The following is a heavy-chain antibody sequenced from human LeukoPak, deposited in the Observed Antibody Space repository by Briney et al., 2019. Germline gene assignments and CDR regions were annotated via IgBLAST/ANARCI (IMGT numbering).Heavy chain of an antibody. CDR2: ISSSGSTI. V-gene: IGHV3-11*01. J-gene: IGHJ4*02. CDR1: GFAFSDYY. D-gene: IGHD3-22*01. CDR3: ARESGAGGYYYDSSGPTWVDC. Sequence: GGSLRLSCAASGFAFSDYYMSWIRQAPGKGLEWVSYISSSGSTIYYADSVKGRFTISRDNAKNSLYLQMNSLRAEDTAVYYCARESGAGGYYYDSSGPTWVDCWGQGTLVTVS.